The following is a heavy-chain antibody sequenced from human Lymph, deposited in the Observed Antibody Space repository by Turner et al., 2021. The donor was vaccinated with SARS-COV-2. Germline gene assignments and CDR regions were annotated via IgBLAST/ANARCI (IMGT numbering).Heavy chain of an antibody. CDR1: GFTFRYYW. D-gene: IGHD1-26*01. V-gene: IGHV3-7*01. CDR2: IKQDGSEK. J-gene: IGHJ4*02. Sequence: EVQLVESGGGLVQPGGSLRLSCAASGFTFRYYWMSWVRQAPGKGLEGVANIKQDGSEKYYVDSVKGRFTISRDNAKNSLFLQMNSLRAEDTAVYYCARMGSSSWYFDYWGQGTLVTVSS. CDR3: ARMGSSSWYFDY.